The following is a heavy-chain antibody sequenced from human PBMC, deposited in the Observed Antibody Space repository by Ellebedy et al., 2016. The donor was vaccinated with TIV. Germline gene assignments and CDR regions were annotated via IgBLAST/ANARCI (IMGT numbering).Heavy chain of an antibody. V-gene: IGHV5-51*01. CDR1: GYSFTSYW. Sequence: GESLKISCKGSGYSFTSYWIGWVRQLPGKGLEWMGIIYPVDSDTRYSPSFQGQVTISADKSITTAYLQWSSLKASDTAMYYCSRQVVRGAHFDYWGQGTLVTVSS. CDR2: IYPVDSDT. J-gene: IGHJ4*02. CDR3: SRQVVRGAHFDY. D-gene: IGHD3-10*01.